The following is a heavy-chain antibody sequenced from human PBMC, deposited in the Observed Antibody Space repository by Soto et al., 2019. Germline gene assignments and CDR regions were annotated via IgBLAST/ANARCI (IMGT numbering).Heavy chain of an antibody. Sequence: ASVKVSCKASAYYFPGYNIHWVRQAPGQGLEWMGWINPNSGVTTYAQKFQGRVTLTRDTSISTAYLEVRRLRSVDTAVYYCATIHRSSTSRGSDFDPWGQGTQVTVSS. V-gene: IGHV1-2*02. CDR2: INPNSGVT. CDR1: AYYFPGYN. D-gene: IGHD6-13*01. J-gene: IGHJ5*02. CDR3: ATIHRSSTSRGSDFDP.